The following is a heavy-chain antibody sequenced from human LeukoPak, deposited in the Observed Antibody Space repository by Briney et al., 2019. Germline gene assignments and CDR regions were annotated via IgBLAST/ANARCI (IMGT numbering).Heavy chain of an antibody. V-gene: IGHV4-59*01. J-gene: IGHJ6*02. CDR2: IYYKGNT. CDR1: DGSINSYY. CDR3: ARGRSNYYGMDV. Sequence: SETLSLTCSVSDGSINSYYWNWIHRPPRKGLEWLGYIYYKGNTNYSPSLTSRVTMSVDTSKNLFSLKVSSVTAADTAVYYCARGRSNYYGMDVWGQGTTVTVSS. D-gene: IGHD1-26*01.